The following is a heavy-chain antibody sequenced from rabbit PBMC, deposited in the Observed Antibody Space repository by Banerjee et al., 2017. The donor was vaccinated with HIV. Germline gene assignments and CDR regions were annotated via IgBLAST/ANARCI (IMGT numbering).Heavy chain of an antibody. CDR2: VDTAIVSA. CDR1: GIDFSNNYV. J-gene: IGHJ4*01. CDR3: ARHGGAM. V-gene: IGHV1S40*01. Sequence: QSLEESGGDLVKPGASLTLTCTASGIDFSNNYVMCWVRQAPGKGLEWIGCVDTAIVSAYYASWAKGRFTTSKTSSTTVTLQMTSLTAAYTATYFCARHGGAMWGPGTLVTV. D-gene: IGHD2-1*01.